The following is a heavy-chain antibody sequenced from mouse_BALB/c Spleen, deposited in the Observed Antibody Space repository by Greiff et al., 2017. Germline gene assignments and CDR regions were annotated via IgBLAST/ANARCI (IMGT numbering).Heavy chain of an antibody. D-gene: IGHD2-1*01. J-gene: IGHJ4*01. CDR1: GYTFTDYN. Sequence: EVKLVESGPELVKPGASVKISCKASGYTFTDYNMHWVKQSHGKSLEWIGYIYPYNGGTGYNQKFKSKATLTVDNSSSTAYMELRSLTSEDSAVYYCARPIYSDAMDYWGQGTSVTVSS. V-gene: IGHV1S29*02. CDR2: IYPYNGGT. CDR3: ARPIYSDAMDY.